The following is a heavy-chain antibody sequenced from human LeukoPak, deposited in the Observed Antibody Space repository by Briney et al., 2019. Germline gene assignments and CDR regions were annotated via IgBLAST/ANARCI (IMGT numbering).Heavy chain of an antibody. J-gene: IGHJ5*02. D-gene: IGHD3-22*01. CDR3: AKMYYYDSSGYFRDNWFDP. Sequence: GGSLRLSCAASGFTFSNYAMNWVRQAPGKGLEWVSGISGSGGSTYYADSVKGRFTISRDNSKNTLYLQMNSLRAEDTAVYYCAKMYYYDSSGYFRDNWFDPWGQGTLVTVSS. CDR2: ISGSGGST. V-gene: IGHV3-23*01. CDR1: GFTFSNYA.